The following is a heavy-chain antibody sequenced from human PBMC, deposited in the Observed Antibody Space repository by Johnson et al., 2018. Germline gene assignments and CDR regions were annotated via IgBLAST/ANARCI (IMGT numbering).Heavy chain of an antibody. CDR1: GFIFSSYG. J-gene: IGHJ3*01. V-gene: IGHV3-30*18. CDR3: AKDHYDSSGSQPFYS. D-gene: IGHD3-22*01. CDR2: ILFDGSDK. Sequence: QVQLVQSGGGVVQPGRSLRISCEASGFIFSSYGMHWVRQAPGKGLEWVTGILFDGSDKHYVDAVKGRFTISRDNSKDTLYLQMNNLRPEDTAVYFCAKDHYDSSGSQPFYSWGQGTMVTVSA.